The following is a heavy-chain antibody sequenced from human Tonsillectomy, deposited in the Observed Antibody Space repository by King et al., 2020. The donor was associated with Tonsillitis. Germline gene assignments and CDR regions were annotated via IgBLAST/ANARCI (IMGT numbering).Heavy chain of an antibody. CDR3: AKDPLGPHRFDY. D-gene: IGHD7-27*01. J-gene: IGHJ4*02. CDR1: GFTFTTYA. CDR2: INESGGST. V-gene: IGHV3-23*04. Sequence: VQLVESGGGLVQPGGSLRLSCVASGFTFTTYAMSWVRQAPEKGLEWVSTITINESGGSTYYADSVKGRFTISRDNSKNTRYLAMNSLRAEDTAIYFCAKDPLGPHRFDYWGQGTLVTVSS.